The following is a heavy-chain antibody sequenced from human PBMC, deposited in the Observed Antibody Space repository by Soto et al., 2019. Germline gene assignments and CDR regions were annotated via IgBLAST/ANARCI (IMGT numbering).Heavy chain of an antibody. D-gene: IGHD4-17*01. V-gene: IGHV4-34*01. CDR1: GGSFSSFY. Sequence: SETLSLTCTVYGGSFSSFYWSCIRQSPGKGLEWIGEIHHSGTTNYNPSLKSRVTISVDTSKNQFSLELSSVTAADTALYYCARRYGRAFDFWGRGTMVTVSS. J-gene: IGHJ3*01. CDR2: IHHSGTT. CDR3: ARRYGRAFDF.